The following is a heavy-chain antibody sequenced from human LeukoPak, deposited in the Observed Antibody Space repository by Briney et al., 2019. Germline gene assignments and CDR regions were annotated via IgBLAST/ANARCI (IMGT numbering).Heavy chain of an antibody. CDR2: ISSGSTYI. D-gene: IGHD5-12*01. CDR1: GFTFSYYS. CDR3: ARSAYDYSPSKAAENYFDY. Sequence: GGSLRLSCAASGFTFSYYSMNWVRQAPGKGLEWVSSISSGSTYIYYADSVKGRFTISRDNAKNSLYLQMNSLRAEDTAVYYCARSAYDYSPSKAAENYFDYWGQGTLVAVSS. J-gene: IGHJ4*02. V-gene: IGHV3-21*01.